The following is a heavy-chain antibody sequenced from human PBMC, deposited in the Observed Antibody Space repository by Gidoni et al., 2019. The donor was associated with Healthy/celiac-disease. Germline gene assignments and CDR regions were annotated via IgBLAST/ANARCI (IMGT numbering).Heavy chain of an antibody. J-gene: IGHJ4*02. D-gene: IGHD6-13*01. V-gene: IGHV1-69*12. CDR3: ARDTRYSSSWLIFDY. Sequence: QVQLVQSGTEVKQPGSSVKVSCKASGCTFRSYAIRWVRQAPGQGLGWMGGPIPSVGTANYAQKCQGRVTITADESTSTAYMELSSLRSEDTAVYYCARDTRYSSSWLIFDYWGQGTLVTVSS. CDR1: GCTFRSYA. CDR2: PIPSVGTA.